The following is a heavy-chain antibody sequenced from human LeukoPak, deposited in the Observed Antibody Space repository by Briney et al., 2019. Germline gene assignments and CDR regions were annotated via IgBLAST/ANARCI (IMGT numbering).Heavy chain of an antibody. D-gene: IGHD6-19*01. CDR2: ISYSGST. V-gene: IGHV4-59*01. CDR1: GASISSYY. J-gene: IGHJ4*02. CDR3: ASSIDRSGWYFGVY. Sequence: PSETLSLTCTVSGASISSYYWSWIRQPPGKGLEWVGYISYSGSTNYNPSLNSRVTISLDTSKNQFSLRLSSVTAADTALYYCASSIDRSGWYFGVYWGQGTLVTVSS.